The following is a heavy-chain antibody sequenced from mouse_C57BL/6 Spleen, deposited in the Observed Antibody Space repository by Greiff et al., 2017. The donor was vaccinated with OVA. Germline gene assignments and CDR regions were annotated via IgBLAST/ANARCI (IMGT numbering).Heavy chain of an antibody. CDR3: ARESGTDYAMDY. J-gene: IGHJ4*01. CDR2: IYPGDGDT. Sequence: QVQLQQSGPELVKPGASVTISCKASGYAFSSSWMNWVKQRPGKGLEWIGRIYPGDGDTNYNGKFKGKATLTADKSSSTAYMQLSSLTSEDSAVYFCARESGTDYAMDYWGQGTSVTVSS. D-gene: IGHD4-1*01. V-gene: IGHV1-82*01. CDR1: GYAFSSSW.